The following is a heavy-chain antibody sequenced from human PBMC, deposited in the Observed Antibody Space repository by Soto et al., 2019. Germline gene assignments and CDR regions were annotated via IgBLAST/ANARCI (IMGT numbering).Heavy chain of an antibody. CDR2: ISYDDGINK. CDR3: ARSIAVAGTPEFDS. Sequence: QVQLVESGGGVVQPGRSLRLSCAASGFTFSSYTMHWVRQAPGKGLEWVAVISYDDGINKYYADSVKGRFTISRDNSKNTLYLQMNSLRAEDTAVYYCARSIAVAGTPEFDSWGQGALVTVSS. J-gene: IGHJ4*02. CDR1: GFTFSSYT. D-gene: IGHD6-19*01. V-gene: IGHV3-30-3*01.